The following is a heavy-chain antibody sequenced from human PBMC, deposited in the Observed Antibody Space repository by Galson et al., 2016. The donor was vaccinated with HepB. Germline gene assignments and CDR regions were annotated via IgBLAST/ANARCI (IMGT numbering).Heavy chain of an antibody. CDR1: DDSISRSSYY. D-gene: IGHD3-3*01. Sequence: SETLSLTCNVSDDSISRSSYYWGWIRQPPGKGLEWIASAYNNGGTYHNPSLKSRVTMSVDRSNNKLSLKLRSITAADTAIYFCVRSVAEDFFDHWGKGSLVTVS. CDR2: AYNNGGT. J-gene: IGHJ4*02. V-gene: IGHV4-39*07. CDR3: VRSVAEDFFDH.